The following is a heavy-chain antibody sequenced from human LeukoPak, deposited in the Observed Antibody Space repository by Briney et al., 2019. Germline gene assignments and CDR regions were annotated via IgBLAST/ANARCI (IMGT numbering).Heavy chain of an antibody. CDR2: IWYDGSNK. Sequence: GGSLRLSCAASGFTFSTFPMSWVRQAPGKGLEWVAVIWYDGSNKYYADSVKGRFTISRDNSKNTLYLQMNSLRAEDTAVYYCARGAVVVVAATGALDTWGQGTLVTVSS. V-gene: IGHV3-33*08. CDR1: GFTFSTFP. D-gene: IGHD2-15*01. CDR3: ARGAVVVVAATGALDT. J-gene: IGHJ4*02.